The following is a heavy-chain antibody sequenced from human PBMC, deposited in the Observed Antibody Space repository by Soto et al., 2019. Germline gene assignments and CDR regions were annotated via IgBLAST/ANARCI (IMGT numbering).Heavy chain of an antibody. Sequence: QVQLVQSGAEVKKPGSSVKVSCKASGGTFSSYAISWVRQAPGQGLEWMGGIIPIFGTANYAQKFQGRVTITADESTSTAYMELSSLRSEDTAVYYCARDLDYDILTGYYHGMDVWGQGTTVTVSS. V-gene: IGHV1-69*12. CDR1: GGTFSSYA. CDR2: IIPIFGTA. J-gene: IGHJ6*02. D-gene: IGHD3-9*01. CDR3: ARDLDYDILTGYYHGMDV.